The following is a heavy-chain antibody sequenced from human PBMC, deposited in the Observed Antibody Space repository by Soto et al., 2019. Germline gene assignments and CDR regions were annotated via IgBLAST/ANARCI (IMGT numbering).Heavy chain of an antibody. J-gene: IGHJ4*02. Sequence: EVQLLESGGGLVQPGGSLRLSCAASGFTFSSYAMSWVRQAPGKGLEWVSAISGSGGSTYYADSVKGRFTISRDNSKNTLYLQMNSLRAEDTAVYYCAITPNSGIAAAVGDWGQGTLVTVSS. CDR1: GFTFSSYA. V-gene: IGHV3-23*01. CDR3: AITPNSGIAAAVGD. CDR2: ISGSGGST. D-gene: IGHD6-13*01.